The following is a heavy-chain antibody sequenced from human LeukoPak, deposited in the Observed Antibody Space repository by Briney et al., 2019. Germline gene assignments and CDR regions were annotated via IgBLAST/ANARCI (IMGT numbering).Heavy chain of an antibody. CDR1: GYTFTGYY. CDR3: AISASPYVIEVWTNGPLDY. D-gene: IGHD3-22*01. V-gene: IGHV1-2*06. J-gene: IGHJ4*02. CDR2: INPKSGGT. Sequence: WASVTVSCTASGYTFTGYYMHWVRQAPGQGLEWMGRINPKSGGTNYAQEFQGRVTMTRDTSINTAYMELSRVRSDDTAVYYCAISASPYVIEVWTNGPLDYWGQGTLVTVSS.